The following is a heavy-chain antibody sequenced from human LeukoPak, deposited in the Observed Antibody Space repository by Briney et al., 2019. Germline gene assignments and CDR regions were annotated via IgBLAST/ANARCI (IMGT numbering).Heavy chain of an antibody. CDR3: AREIFGSGSYPDS. Sequence: GGSLRLSCAASGFAFNTYAMHWVRQAPGQGLEWVALIWHDGSHKYYSHSVRGQFTISRDNSKNTVSLQMNNLRPEDTAVYYCAREIFGSGSYPDSWGQGTLVTVSS. CDR2: IWHDGSHK. V-gene: IGHV3-33*01. D-gene: IGHD3-10*01. J-gene: IGHJ4*02. CDR1: GFAFNTYA.